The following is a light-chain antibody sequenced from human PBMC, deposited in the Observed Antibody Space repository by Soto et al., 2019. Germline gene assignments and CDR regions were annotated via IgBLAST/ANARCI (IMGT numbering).Light chain of an antibody. CDR3: QQRSNWPPKIT. J-gene: IGKJ5*01. Sequence: EIVLTQSPATLSLSPGERASLSCRASQSISSYLAWYQQKPGQAPRLLISDASYRATGIPARFSGSGSGTDFTLTISSLEPEDFAVYYCQQRSNWPPKITFGQGTRLEIK. CDR1: QSISSY. V-gene: IGKV3-11*01. CDR2: DAS.